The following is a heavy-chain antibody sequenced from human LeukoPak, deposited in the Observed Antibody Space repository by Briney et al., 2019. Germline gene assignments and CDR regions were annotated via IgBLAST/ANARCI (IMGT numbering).Heavy chain of an antibody. Sequence: GGSLRLSCAASGFTFSSYWMSWVRQAPGKGLEWVANIKQDGSEKYYVDSVKGRFTTSRDNAKNSLYLQMNSLRAEDTAVYYCARNLLHPLGWYFDLWGRGTLVTVSS. CDR1: GFTFSSYW. V-gene: IGHV3-7*01. CDR3: ARNLLHPLGWYFDL. CDR2: IKQDGSEK. J-gene: IGHJ2*01. D-gene: IGHD3-22*01.